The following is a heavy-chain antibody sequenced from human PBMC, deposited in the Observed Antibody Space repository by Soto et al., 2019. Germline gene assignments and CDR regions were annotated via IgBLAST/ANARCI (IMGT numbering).Heavy chain of an antibody. J-gene: IGHJ5*02. Sequence: XGSLILSCAASGCTLSSYAMHWVRQAPGKGLEWVAVISYDGSNKYYADSVKGRFTISRDNSKNTLYLQMNSLRAEDTAVYYCARGKPSWFDHWRQGTLVTVSS. CDR1: GCTLSSYA. V-gene: IGHV3-30-3*01. CDR3: ARGKPSWFDH. CDR2: ISYDGSNK.